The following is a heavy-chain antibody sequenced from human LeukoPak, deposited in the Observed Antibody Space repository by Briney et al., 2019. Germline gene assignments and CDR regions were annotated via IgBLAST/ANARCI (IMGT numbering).Heavy chain of an antibody. CDR2: ILGSGGST. D-gene: IGHD3-9*01. Sequence: GASLRLSCAASGFTFSNYAMSWVRQAPGKGLEWVSAILGSGGSTYYADSVKGRFTVSRDNSKSTLYLQMNSLRSEDTALYYCAKWGDYDVLTGYYVPDYWGQGTLVTVSS. CDR1: GFTFSNYA. V-gene: IGHV3-23*01. J-gene: IGHJ4*02. CDR3: AKWGDYDVLTGYYVPDY.